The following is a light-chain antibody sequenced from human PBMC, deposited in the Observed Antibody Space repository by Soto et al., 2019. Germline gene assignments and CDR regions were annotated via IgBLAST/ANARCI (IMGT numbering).Light chain of an antibody. CDR1: SNDVGGYNY. Sequence: SVLTQPASVSGSPGQSIAISCTGTSNDVGGYNYVSWYQQHPGKAPKLMIYDVSARPSGVSNRFSGSKSDNTASLTISGLQAEDEADYYCSSYTSSNTVVFGGGTKLTVL. CDR2: DVS. V-gene: IGLV2-14*01. J-gene: IGLJ2*01. CDR3: SSYTSSNTVV.